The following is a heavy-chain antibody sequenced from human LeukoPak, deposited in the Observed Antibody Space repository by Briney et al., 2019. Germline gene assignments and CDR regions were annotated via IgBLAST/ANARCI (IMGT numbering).Heavy chain of an antibody. CDR3: ATKQWLAPPPDS. Sequence: GGSLRLSCAASGFTFSKYCLLWVRQAPGKGLESVSRINTDGTVTTYADSVKGRFTVSRDNADNTMFLQMNSVRDEDTAVYYCATKQWLAPPPDSWGQGTPVTVSS. D-gene: IGHD6-19*01. CDR1: GFTFSKYC. V-gene: IGHV3-74*01. CDR2: INTDGTVT. J-gene: IGHJ4*02.